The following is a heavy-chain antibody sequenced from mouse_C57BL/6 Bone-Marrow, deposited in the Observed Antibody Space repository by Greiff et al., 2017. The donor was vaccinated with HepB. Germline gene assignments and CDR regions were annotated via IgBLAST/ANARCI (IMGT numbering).Heavy chain of an antibody. D-gene: IGHD1-1*01. CDR3: ARKSYYYGSSYDAMDY. J-gene: IGHJ4*01. CDR1: GFTFSSYA. CDR2: ISSGSSTI. V-gene: IGHV5-17*01. Sequence: EVQLVESGGGLVKPGGSLKLSCAASGFTFSSYAMSWVRQTPEKRLEWVAYISSGSSTIYYADTVKGRFTISRDNAKNTLFLQMTSLRSEDTAMYYCARKSYYYGSSYDAMDYWGQGTSVTVSS.